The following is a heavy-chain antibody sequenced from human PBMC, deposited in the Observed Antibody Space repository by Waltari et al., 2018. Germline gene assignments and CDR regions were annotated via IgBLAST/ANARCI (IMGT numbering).Heavy chain of an antibody. CDR3: ASSLYGDYTQIWGRVFDY. V-gene: IGHV3-23*01. CDR2: SSGSGGRT. Sequence: VQLLESGGGLVQSGGSLTLSCAASGFPFRSYAMQWVRQAPGKGWGWGAVSSGSGGRTDYEDSVKGRFTISRDNSKNTLYLQMNNLRVEDTAVYYCASSLYGDYTQIWGRVFDYWGQGTLVTVSS. CDR1: GFPFRSYA. J-gene: IGHJ4*02. D-gene: IGHD4-17*01.